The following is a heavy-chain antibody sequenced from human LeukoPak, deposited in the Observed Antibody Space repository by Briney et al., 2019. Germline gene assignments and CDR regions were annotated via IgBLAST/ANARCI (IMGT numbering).Heavy chain of an antibody. CDR2: IYYSGST. CDR1: DGSLSSNSYY. CDR3: ARASSGSSWAFDY. J-gene: IGHJ4*02. V-gene: IGHV4-39*01. D-gene: IGHD6-13*01. Sequence: SETLSLTCTVSDGSLSSNSYYWGWIRQPPGKGLEWIGSIYYSGSTYYNPSLKSRVTISVDTSKNQLSLKLNSLSAADTAVYYCARASSGSSWAFDYWGLGTLVTVSS.